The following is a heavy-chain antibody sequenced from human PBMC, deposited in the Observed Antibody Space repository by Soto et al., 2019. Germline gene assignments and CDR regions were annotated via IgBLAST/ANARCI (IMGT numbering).Heavy chain of an antibody. CDR1: GFTFSSYW. CDR3: AKDRTAMVTYIDY. V-gene: IGHV3-74*01. Sequence: GGSLRLSCAASGFTFSSYWMHWVRQAPGKGLVWVSRINPDGADTSYVDSVKGRFTISRDNAKNTLYLQMNSLRAEDTAVFYCAKDRTAMVTYIDYWGQGTLVTVSS. CDR2: INPDGADT. J-gene: IGHJ4*02. D-gene: IGHD5-18*01.